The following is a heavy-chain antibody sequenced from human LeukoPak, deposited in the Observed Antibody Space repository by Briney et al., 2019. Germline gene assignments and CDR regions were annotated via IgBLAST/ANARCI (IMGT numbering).Heavy chain of an antibody. CDR3: ARQGPVRGPMGLSWFDP. J-gene: IGHJ5*02. CDR1: GGFISSSSYY. V-gene: IGHV4-39*07. CDR2: IYYSGST. D-gene: IGHD3-10*01. Sequence: SETLSLTCTVSGGFISSSSYYWGWIRQPPGKGLEWIGSIYYSGSTYYNPSLKSRVTISVDTSKNQFSLKLSSVTAADTAVYYCARQGPVRGPMGLSWFDPWGQGTLVTVSS.